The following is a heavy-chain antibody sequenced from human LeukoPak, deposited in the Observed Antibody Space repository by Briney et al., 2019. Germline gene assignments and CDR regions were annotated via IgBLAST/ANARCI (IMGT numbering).Heavy chain of an antibody. J-gene: IGHJ4*02. V-gene: IGHV1-18*01. CDR1: GYTFTNYG. CDR2: ISAYNGNA. D-gene: IGHD2-2*01. CDR3: ARNCSSTKCFPWDY. Sequence: GASVKVSCKASGYTFTNYGISWVRQAPGQGLEWMGWISAYNGNANYAQKFQGRVTMTTDTSTSTAYMELRSLRSDDTAVYYCARNCSSTKCFPWDYWGQGTLVTVSS.